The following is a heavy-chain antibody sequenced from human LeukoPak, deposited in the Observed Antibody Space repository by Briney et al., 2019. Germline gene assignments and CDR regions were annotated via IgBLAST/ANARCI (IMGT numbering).Heavy chain of an antibody. D-gene: IGHD3-22*01. J-gene: IGHJ4*02. Sequence: SETLSLTCTVSGGSISSGGYYWSWIRQHPEKGLEWIGYIYYSGSTYYNPSLKSRVTISVDTSKNQFSLKLSSVTAADTAVYYCARTGSSGYDSFDYWGQGTLVTVSS. CDR2: IYYSGST. CDR3: ARTGSSGYDSFDY. CDR1: GGSISSGGYY. V-gene: IGHV4-31*03.